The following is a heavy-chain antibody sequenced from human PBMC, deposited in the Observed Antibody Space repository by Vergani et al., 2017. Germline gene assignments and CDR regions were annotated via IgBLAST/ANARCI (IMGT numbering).Heavy chain of an antibody. V-gene: IGHV3-21*01. J-gene: IGHJ4*02. D-gene: IGHD3-16*01. CDR1: GFTFSSYS. Sequence: EVQLVESGGGLVKPGGSLRLSCAASGFTFSSYSMNWVRQAPGKGLEWVSSISSSSSYIYYADSVKGRLTISGDNAKNSLYLQMNSLRAEDTAVYYCAKGWGVYIAGSGDYWGQGTLVTVSS. CDR3: AKGWGVYIAGSGDY. CDR2: ISSSSSYI.